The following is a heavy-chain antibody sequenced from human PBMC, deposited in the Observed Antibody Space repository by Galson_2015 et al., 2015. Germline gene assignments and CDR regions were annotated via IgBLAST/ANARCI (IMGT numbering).Heavy chain of an antibody. V-gene: IGHV3-30-3*01. CDR2: ISYDGSNK. CDR3: ARDRTVAAPLCYYGMDV. J-gene: IGHJ6*02. D-gene: IGHD6-19*01. Sequence: SLRLSCAASGFTFSSYAMHWVRQAPGKGLEWVAVISYDGSNKYYADSVKGRFTISRDNSKNTLYLQMNSLRAEDTAVYYCARDRTVAAPLCYYGMDVWGQGTPVTVSS. CDR1: GFTFSSYA.